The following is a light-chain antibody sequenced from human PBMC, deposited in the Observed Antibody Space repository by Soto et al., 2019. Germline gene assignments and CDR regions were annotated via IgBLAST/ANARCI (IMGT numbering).Light chain of an antibody. CDR3: QQYYSGPLT. Sequence: IRMTQCQSSLSASPGDRFTIIGRASQGISSYLDWYQQKPGKAPEVLIYAASTLQSGVPSRFSGIGSGTDFTLTISSLQPEDFATYYCQQYYSGPLTFGQGTKVDIK. CDR1: QGISSY. V-gene: IGKV1-8*01. CDR2: AAS. J-gene: IGKJ1*01.